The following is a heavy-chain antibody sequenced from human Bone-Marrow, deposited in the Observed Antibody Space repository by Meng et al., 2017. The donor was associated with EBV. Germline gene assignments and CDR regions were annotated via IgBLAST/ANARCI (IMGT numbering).Heavy chain of an antibody. Sequence: QVQLVQSGAEVKKPGASVKVSCKASGYTFSTYAIHWVRQAPGQRLEWMGWINVGNGDTKYSQKLQGRVTITRDTSASTAYMELRSLRSEDTAVYYCARDSSGDSRNFDPWGQGTLVTVS. CDR2: INVGNGDT. CDR3: ARDSSGDSRNFDP. J-gene: IGHJ5*02. D-gene: IGHD3-22*01. CDR1: GYTFSTYA. V-gene: IGHV1-3*01.